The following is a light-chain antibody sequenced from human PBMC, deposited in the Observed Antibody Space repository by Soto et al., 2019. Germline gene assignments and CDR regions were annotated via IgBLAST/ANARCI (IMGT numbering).Light chain of an antibody. CDR2: EVS. CDR3: SSYALSNTHV. Sequence: QSVLTQPASVSGSPGQSITISCTGTSSDVGGSNYVSWFQQHPGKAPKLMIYEVSNRPSGVSNRFSGSKSGNTASLTISGLQAKDEADYYCSSYALSNTHVFGGGTKVTVL. CDR1: SSDVGGSNY. V-gene: IGLV2-14*01. J-gene: IGLJ3*02.